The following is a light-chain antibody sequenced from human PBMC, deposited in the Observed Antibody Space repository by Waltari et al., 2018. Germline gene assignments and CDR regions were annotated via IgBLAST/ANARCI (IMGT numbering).Light chain of an antibody. Sequence: DIQLTQSPSFLSASVGDRVTITCRASQDISNYLAWYQQKPGNAPQFLIYAASTLQSGVPGRFSGNGSGTEFTLTISSLQPEDFATYYCQQPYFYPRTFGQGTKVDIK. CDR2: AAS. CDR3: QQPYFYPRT. J-gene: IGKJ1*01. CDR1: QDISNY. V-gene: IGKV1-9*01.